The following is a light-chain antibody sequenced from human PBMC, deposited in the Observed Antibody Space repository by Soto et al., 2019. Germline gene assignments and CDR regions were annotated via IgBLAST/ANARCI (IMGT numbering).Light chain of an antibody. CDR2: ANN. CDR1: ISNIGSNT. CDR3: AAWDDSLNGYV. J-gene: IGLJ1*01. V-gene: IGLV1-44*01. Sequence: QCALTQPPSSSGTPGQRVTISCSGSISNIGSNTVSWYQQLPGTAPKLLIHANNQRPSGVPDRFSGSKSGTSASLAISWLQSEEADYYCAAWDDSLNGYVFGTGTKVTVL.